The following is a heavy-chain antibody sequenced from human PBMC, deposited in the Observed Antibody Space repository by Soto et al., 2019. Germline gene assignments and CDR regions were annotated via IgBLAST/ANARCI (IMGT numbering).Heavy chain of an antibody. CDR2: ISPFNGNT. V-gene: IGHV1-18*04. Sequence: ASVKVSCKASGYTFTSYYMHWVRQAPGQGLEWMGWISPFNGNTNYGQTLQGRVTLTTDTSTSTVFMELRSLTSDDTAVYYCARDSRSGIPDYWGQGTLVTVSS. CDR3: ARDSRSGIPDY. CDR1: GYTFTSYY. J-gene: IGHJ4*02.